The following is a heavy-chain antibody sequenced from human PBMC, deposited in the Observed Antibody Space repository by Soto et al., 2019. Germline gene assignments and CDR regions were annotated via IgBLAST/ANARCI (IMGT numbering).Heavy chain of an antibody. J-gene: IGHJ4*02. CDR3: ARVPDY. D-gene: IGHD2-2*01. Sequence: QLQLQESGSGLVKPSQTLSLTCAVSGGSISSGGYSWSWIRQPPGKGLEWIGYMYHSGSTYYTPSLKSRVTISMDRAKNQFSLKLSFVTAAHTAVYYCARVPDYWCQGILVTVSS. CDR1: GGSISSGGYS. CDR2: MYHSGST. V-gene: IGHV4-30-2*01.